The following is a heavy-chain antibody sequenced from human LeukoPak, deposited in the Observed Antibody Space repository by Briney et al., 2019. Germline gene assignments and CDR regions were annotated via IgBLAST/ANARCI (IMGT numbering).Heavy chain of an antibody. J-gene: IGHJ4*02. Sequence: GGSLRLSCAASGFTFSSYSMNWVRQAPGKGLEWVSSISSSSSYIYYADSVKGRFTISRDNSKNTLYLQMNRLRAEDTAVYYCAKAPVTSCRGAYCYPFDYWGQGTLVTVSS. V-gene: IGHV3-21*01. CDR2: ISSSSSYI. CDR3: AKAPVTSCRGAYCYPFDY. CDR1: GFTFSSYS. D-gene: IGHD2-21*01.